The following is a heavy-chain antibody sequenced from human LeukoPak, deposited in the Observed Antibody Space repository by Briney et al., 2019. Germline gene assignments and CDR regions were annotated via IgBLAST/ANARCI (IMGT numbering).Heavy chain of an antibody. Sequence: GGSVRLSCAASGFTFSSSTMTWVRQSPGKGLGWVSSISSSRTYIYYADSVKGRFIISRDNAKNSLYLQMNSLRAEDTAVFYCARDFLNAIDIWGQGTVVSVSS. CDR2: ISSSRTYI. J-gene: IGHJ3*02. CDR3: ARDFLNAIDI. CDR1: GFTFSSST. D-gene: IGHD2/OR15-2a*01. V-gene: IGHV3-21*01.